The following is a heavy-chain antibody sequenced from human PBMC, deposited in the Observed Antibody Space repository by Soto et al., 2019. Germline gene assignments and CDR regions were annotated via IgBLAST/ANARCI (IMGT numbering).Heavy chain of an antibody. V-gene: IGHV4-34*01. CDR3: ARAPRAEINRTVVVRYFDH. Sequence: SETLSLTCAVSGGSFSDYYWSWIRQPPGKGLEWIGEINHSGSTNYNPTLKSRVTISVDTSKNQFSLKLSSVTAADTAVYYCARAPRAEINRTVVVRYFDHWGQGTLVTVSS. CDR2: INHSGST. J-gene: IGHJ4*02. CDR1: GGSFSDYY. D-gene: IGHD3-22*01.